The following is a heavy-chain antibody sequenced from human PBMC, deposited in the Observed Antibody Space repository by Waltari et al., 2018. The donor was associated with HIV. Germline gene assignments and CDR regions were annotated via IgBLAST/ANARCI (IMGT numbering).Heavy chain of an antibody. CDR3: AREVEGDLRPPPDSACPWYFDL. D-gene: IGHD2-21*02. J-gene: IGHJ2*01. CDR1: GGSISSGSYY. V-gene: IGHV4-61*02. CDR2: IYTSGST. Sequence: QVQLQESGPGLVNPSKTLSLTCTVSGGSISSGSYYWSCIRQPAGKGLEWIVRIYTSGSTNYNPSLKSRVTISVDTSKNQFSLKLSSVTAADTAVYYCAREVEGDLRPPPDSACPWYFDLWGRGTLVTVSS.